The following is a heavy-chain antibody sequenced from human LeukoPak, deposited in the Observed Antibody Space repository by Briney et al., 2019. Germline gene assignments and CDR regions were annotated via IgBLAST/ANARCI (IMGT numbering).Heavy chain of an antibody. V-gene: IGHV1-69*04. CDR1: GGTFSSYA. CDR3: ARAKRGYSLSGWFDP. CDR2: IIPILGIA. J-gene: IGHJ5*02. Sequence: SVKVSCKASGGTFSSYAISWVRQAPGQGLEWMGRIIPILGIANYAQKFQGRVTITADKSTSTAYMELSSLRSEDTAVYYCARAKRGYSLSGWFDPWGQGTLVTVSS. D-gene: IGHD5-18*01.